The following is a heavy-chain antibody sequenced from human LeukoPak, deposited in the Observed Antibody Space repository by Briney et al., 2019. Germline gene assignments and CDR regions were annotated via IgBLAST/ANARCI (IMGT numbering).Heavy chain of an antibody. D-gene: IGHD4-17*01. CDR2: INPSGGST. Sequence: ASVKVSFKASGYTFTSYYMHWVRQAPGQGLEWVGVINPSGGSTNYAQKFQGRVAMTRDTSTSTVYMELSSLRSEDTAVYYCARGGDYDDYFDYWGQGTLVTVSS. J-gene: IGHJ4*02. CDR3: ARGGDYDDYFDY. V-gene: IGHV1-46*01. CDR1: GYTFTSYY.